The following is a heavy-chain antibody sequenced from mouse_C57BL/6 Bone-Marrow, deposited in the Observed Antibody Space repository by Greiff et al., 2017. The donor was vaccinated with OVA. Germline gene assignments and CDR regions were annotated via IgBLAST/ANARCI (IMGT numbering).Heavy chain of an antibody. CDR3: ARLTYKELLYYFDY. Sequence: QVQLQQSGAELARPGASVKLSCKASGYTFTSYGISWVKQRTGKGLEWIGEIYPRSGNTYYNEKFKGKATLTADKSSSTAYMELRSLTSEDAAFYFCARLTYKELLYYFDYWGQGTTLTVSS. CDR1: GYTFTSYG. J-gene: IGHJ2*01. V-gene: IGHV1-81*01. D-gene: IGHD1-1*02. CDR2: IYPRSGNT.